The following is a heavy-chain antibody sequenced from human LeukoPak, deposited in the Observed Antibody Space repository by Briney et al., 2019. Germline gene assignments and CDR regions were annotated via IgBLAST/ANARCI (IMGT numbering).Heavy chain of an antibody. CDR2: ISSSGSTI. J-gene: IGHJ5*02. V-gene: IGHV3-48*04. CDR3: AREVSAKYGDYAIRWFDP. Sequence: PGGSLRLSCAASGFTFSSYWMSWVRQAPGKGLEWVSYISSSGSTIYYADSVKGRFTISRDNAKNSLYLQMNSLRAEDTAVYYCAREVSAKYGDYAIRWFDPWGQGTLVTVSS. CDR1: GFTFSSYW. D-gene: IGHD4-17*01.